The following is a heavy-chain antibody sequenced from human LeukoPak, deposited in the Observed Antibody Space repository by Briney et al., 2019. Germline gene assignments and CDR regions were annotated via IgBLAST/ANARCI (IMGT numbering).Heavy chain of an antibody. Sequence: PGGPLRLSCAASGFTFSSYWMSWVRQAPGKGLEWVANIKQDGSEKYYVDSVKGRFTISRDNAKNSLYLQMNSLRAEDTAVYYCARGMEAVADAFDIWGQGTMVTVSS. CDR3: ARGMEAVADAFDI. CDR2: IKQDGSEK. J-gene: IGHJ3*02. D-gene: IGHD6-19*01. CDR1: GFTFSSYW. V-gene: IGHV3-7*01.